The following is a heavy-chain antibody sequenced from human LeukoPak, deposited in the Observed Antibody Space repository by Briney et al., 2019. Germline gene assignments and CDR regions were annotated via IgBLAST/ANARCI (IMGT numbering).Heavy chain of an antibody. Sequence: GGSLRLSCAAPGFTFSSYAMSWVRQAPGKGLEWVSAISGSGGSTYYADSVKGRFTISRDNSKNTLYLQMNSLRAEDTAVYYCATGLLGYCSGGSCYFDYWGQGTLVTVSS. CDR3: ATGLLGYCSGGSCYFDY. D-gene: IGHD2-15*01. V-gene: IGHV3-23*01. J-gene: IGHJ4*02. CDR2: ISGSGGST. CDR1: GFTFSSYA.